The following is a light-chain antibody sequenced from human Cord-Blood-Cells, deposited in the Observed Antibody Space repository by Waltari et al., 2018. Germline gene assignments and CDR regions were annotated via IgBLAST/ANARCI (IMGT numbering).Light chain of an antibody. J-gene: IGKJ4*01. CDR3: QQYNSFLLT. V-gene: IGKV1-5*03. CDR2: KAS. Sequence: RVTITCRASQSISSWLAWYQQKPGKAPKLLIYKASSLESGVPSRFSGSGSGTEFTLTISSLQPDDFATYYCQQYNSFLLTFGGGTKVEIK. CDR1: QSISSW.